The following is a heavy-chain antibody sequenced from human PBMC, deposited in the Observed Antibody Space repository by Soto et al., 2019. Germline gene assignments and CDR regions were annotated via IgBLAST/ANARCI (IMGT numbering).Heavy chain of an antibody. CDR1: GFTFSNYA. D-gene: IGHD6-6*01. CDR2: LSGSGDST. J-gene: IGHJ4*02. V-gene: IGHV3-23*01. Sequence: PGGSLRLSCAASGFTFSNYAMTWVRQAAGKGLEWVSGLSGSGDSTYYADSVKGRFTVSRDNSKNTLFLQMSNLRADDTAVYYCAKDYSSSSIWRPYFDYWGQGTLVTVSS. CDR3: AKDYSSSSIWRPYFDY.